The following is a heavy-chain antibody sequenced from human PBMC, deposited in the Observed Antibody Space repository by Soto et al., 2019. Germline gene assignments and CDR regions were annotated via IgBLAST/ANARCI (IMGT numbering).Heavy chain of an antibody. J-gene: IGHJ4*02. CDR3: ARVGYSSPFDY. CDR1: GFTFCSYS. CDR2: ISSGSNTI. Sequence: GGSLRLSCAASGFTFCSYSMNWVRQAPGKGLEWVSYISSGSNTIYYADSVKGRFTISRDNAKNSLYLQVNSLRDEDTAVYYCARVGYSSPFDYWGQGTLVTGSS. D-gene: IGHD5-18*01. V-gene: IGHV3-48*02.